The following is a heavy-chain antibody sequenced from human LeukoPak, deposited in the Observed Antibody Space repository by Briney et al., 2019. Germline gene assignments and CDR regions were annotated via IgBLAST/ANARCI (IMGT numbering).Heavy chain of an antibody. V-gene: IGHV3-23*01. Sequence: PGGSLRLSCSMSGFTLSHYAMSWVRQAPGKGLEWVSTIGGGGGSTDYTDSVKGRFTISRDNSKNTLYRQMNSLGAEDTAVYYCAKGHRYCTSGNCNSAVDYWGQGTLVTVSP. CDR2: IGGGGGST. D-gene: IGHD2-15*01. CDR3: AKGHRYCTSGNCNSAVDY. J-gene: IGHJ4*02. CDR1: GFTLSHYA.